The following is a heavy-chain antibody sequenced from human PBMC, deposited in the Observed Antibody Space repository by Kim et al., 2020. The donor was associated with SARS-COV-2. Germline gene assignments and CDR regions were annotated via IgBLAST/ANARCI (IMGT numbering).Heavy chain of an antibody. D-gene: IGHD6-19*01. CDR3: ARGGEPGIAVAAAWFDP. Sequence: GGSLRLSCAASGFTFSDYYMSWIRQAPGKGLEWVSYISSSSSYTNYADSVKGRFTISRDNAKNSLYLQMNSLRAEDTAVYYCARGGEPGIAVAAAWFDPWGQGTLVTVSS. V-gene: IGHV3-11*06. J-gene: IGHJ5*02. CDR2: ISSSSSYT. CDR1: GFTFSDYY.